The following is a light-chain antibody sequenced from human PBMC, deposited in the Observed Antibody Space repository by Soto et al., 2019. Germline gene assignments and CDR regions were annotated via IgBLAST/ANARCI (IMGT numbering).Light chain of an antibody. CDR2: EGS. CDR3: CSYVGSRTSSYV. Sequence: QSVLTQPASVSGSPGQSITISCTGTSSDVGTYNLVSWYQQHPGKAPKLMIYEGSKRPSGVSNRFSGSKSGNTASLTISGLQAEDEADYYCCSYVGSRTSSYVFGTGTQLTVL. V-gene: IGLV2-23*01. CDR1: SSDVGTYNL. J-gene: IGLJ1*01.